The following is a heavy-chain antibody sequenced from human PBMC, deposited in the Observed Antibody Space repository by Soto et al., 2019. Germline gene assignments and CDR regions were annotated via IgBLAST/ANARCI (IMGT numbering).Heavy chain of an antibody. CDR2: IYSGGST. D-gene: IGHD3-22*01. Sequence: EVQLVESGGGLIQPGGSLRLSCAASGFTVSSNYMSWVRQAPGKGLECVSVIYSGGSTYYADSVKGRFTISRDNSKNTLYLQMNSLRAEDTAVYYCARIYYPSSYNWFDPWGQGTLVTVSS. CDR1: GFTVSSNY. V-gene: IGHV3-53*01. J-gene: IGHJ5*02. CDR3: ARIYYPSSYNWFDP.